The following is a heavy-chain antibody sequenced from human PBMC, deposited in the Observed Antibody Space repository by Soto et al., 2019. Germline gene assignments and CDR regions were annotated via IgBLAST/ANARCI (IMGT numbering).Heavy chain of an antibody. CDR1: GFTFSSYG. CDR3: ATRWASIAVVWTTGAFDI. V-gene: IGHV3-30*03. D-gene: IGHD6-19*01. J-gene: IGHJ3*02. CDR2: ISYDGSNK. Sequence: GGSLRLSCAASGFTFSSYGMHWVRQAPGKGLEWVAVISYDGSNKYYADSVKGRFTISRDNSKNTLYLQMNSLRAEDTAVYYCATRWASIAVVWTTGAFDIWGQGTMVTVSS.